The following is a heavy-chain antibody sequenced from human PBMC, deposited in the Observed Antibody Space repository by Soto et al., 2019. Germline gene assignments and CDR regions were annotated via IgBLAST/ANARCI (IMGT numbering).Heavy chain of an antibody. Sequence: GGSLRLSCAASGFTFSSYGMHWVRQAPGKGLEWVAVISYDGSNKYYADSVKGRFTISRDNSKNTLYLQMNSLRAEDTAVYYCAKDMWRWQQLVPLVADWGQGTLVTVSS. V-gene: IGHV3-30*18. CDR1: GFTFSSYG. D-gene: IGHD6-13*01. CDR2: ISYDGSNK. CDR3: AKDMWRWQQLVPLVAD. J-gene: IGHJ4*02.